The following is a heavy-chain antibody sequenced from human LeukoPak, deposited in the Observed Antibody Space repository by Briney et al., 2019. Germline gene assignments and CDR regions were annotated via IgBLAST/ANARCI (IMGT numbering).Heavy chain of an antibody. D-gene: IGHD3-9*01. CDR1: GFTFSSYW. V-gene: IGHV3-7*01. Sequence: PGGSLRLSCAASGFTFSSYWMSWVRQAPGKGLEWVANIKQDGSEKYYVDSVKGRFTISRDNAKNSLYLQMNSLRAEDAAVYYCARSLRYFDWLHTSYYFDYWGQGTLVTVSS. CDR3: ARSLRYFDWLHTSYYFDY. J-gene: IGHJ4*02. CDR2: IKQDGSEK.